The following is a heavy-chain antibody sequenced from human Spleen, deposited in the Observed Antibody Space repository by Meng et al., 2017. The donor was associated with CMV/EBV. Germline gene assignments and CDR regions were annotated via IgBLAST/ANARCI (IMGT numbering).Heavy chain of an antibody. CDR2: INHSGST. Sequence: LSLTCAGYGGSFSGYYWSWIRQPPGKGLEWIGEINHSGSTNYNPSLKSRVTISVDTSKNQFSLKLSSVTAADTAVYYCARTPGYTLDYWGQGTLVTVSS. D-gene: IGHD1-1*01. J-gene: IGHJ4*02. CDR1: GGSFSGYY. CDR3: ARTPGYTLDY. V-gene: IGHV4-34*01.